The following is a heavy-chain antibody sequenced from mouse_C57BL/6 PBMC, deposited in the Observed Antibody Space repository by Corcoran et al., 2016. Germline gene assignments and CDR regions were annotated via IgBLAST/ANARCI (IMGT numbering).Heavy chain of an antibody. CDR3: ARRGYCSSRGFVY. V-gene: IGHV9-3*01. CDR2: INTYSGVP. Sequence: QIQLVQSGPELKKPGETVKISCKASGYTFTTYGMSWVKQAPGKGLKWMGWINTYSGVPTYADDFKGRFAFSLETSASTAYLQINNLKNEDTATYFCARRGYCSSRGFVYGGEGTLVIVSA. D-gene: IGHD1-1*01. J-gene: IGHJ3*01. CDR1: GYTFTTYG.